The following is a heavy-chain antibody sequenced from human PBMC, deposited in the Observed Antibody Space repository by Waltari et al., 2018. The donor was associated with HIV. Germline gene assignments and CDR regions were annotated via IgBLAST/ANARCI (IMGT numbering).Heavy chain of an antibody. V-gene: IGHV1-2*06. CDR3: ARPYDYGDFDAFDI. CDR2: INPNSGGT. D-gene: IGHD4-17*01. J-gene: IGHJ3*02. Sequence: QVQLVQSGAEVKKPGASVKVSCRASGYTFTGYSMHWVRQAPGQGLEWMGRINPNSGGTQYAQNLQGRITMTRDTSISTAYMEMRRLRSDDTAVYYCARPYDYGDFDAFDIWGQGTMVTVSS. CDR1: GYTFTGYS.